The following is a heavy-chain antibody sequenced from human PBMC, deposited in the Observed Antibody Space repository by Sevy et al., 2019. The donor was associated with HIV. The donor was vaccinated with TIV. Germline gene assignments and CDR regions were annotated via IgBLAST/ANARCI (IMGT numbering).Heavy chain of an antibody. J-gene: IGHJ4*02. D-gene: IGHD3-22*01. V-gene: IGHV2-5*01. CDR1: GFSLSTSGVG. CDR2: IYWNDDK. Sequence: SGPTLVNPTQTLTLTCTFSGFSLSTSGVGVGWIRQPPGKALEWLALIYWNDDKRYSPSLKSRLTITKDTSKNQVVLTMTNMDPVDTATYYCAYAPITMIVVVPDMVFDYWGQGTLVTVSS. CDR3: AYAPITMIVVVPDMVFDY.